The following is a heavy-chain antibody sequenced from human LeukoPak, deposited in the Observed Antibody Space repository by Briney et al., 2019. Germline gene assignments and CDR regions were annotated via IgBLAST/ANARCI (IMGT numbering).Heavy chain of an antibody. Sequence: ASVKVSCKASGYTFTSYGISWVRQAPGQGLEWMGWINTNTGNPTYAQGFTGRFVFSLDTSVSTAYLQISSLKAEDTAVYYCASWGTYGGNSYWGQGTLVTVSS. CDR3: ASWGTYGGNSY. CDR1: GYTFTSYG. CDR2: INTNTGNP. V-gene: IGHV7-4-1*02. D-gene: IGHD4-23*01. J-gene: IGHJ4*02.